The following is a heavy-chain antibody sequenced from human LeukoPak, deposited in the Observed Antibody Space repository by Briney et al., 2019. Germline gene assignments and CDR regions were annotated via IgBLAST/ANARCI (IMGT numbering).Heavy chain of an antibody. D-gene: IGHD6-13*01. CDR2: IYYSGST. CDR3: ARGRITAAGYYYYYGMDV. Sequence: SETLSLTCTVSGGSISSSSYYWGWIRQPPGKGLEWIGSIYYSGSTYYNPSLKSRVTISVDTSKNQFSLKLSSVTAADTAVYYRARGRITAAGYYYYYGMDVWGQGTTITVSS. CDR1: GGSISSSSYY. J-gene: IGHJ6*02. V-gene: IGHV4-39*07.